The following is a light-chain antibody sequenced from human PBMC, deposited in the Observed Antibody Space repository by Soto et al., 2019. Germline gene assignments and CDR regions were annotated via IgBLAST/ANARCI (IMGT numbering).Light chain of an antibody. V-gene: IGKV1-5*01. Sequence: DIQMTQSPSTLPASVGDRVTITCRASQSISNWLAWYQQKPGTAPKVLIYHASNLQSGVPSRFSGSGSGTEFTLTISSLEPEDSAVYYCQQRNNWPLTFGGGTKVDIK. J-gene: IGKJ4*01. CDR2: HAS. CDR3: QQRNNWPLT. CDR1: QSISNW.